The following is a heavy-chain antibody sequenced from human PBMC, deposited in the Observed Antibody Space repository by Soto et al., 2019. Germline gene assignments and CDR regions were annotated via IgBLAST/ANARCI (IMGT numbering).Heavy chain of an antibody. J-gene: IGHJ6*02. Sequence: SETLSLTCSVFGVSLSSGPFSWGWFCQPRGKVLDWIGTFYYSGSTHYNPSLASRVTISVDTSKNQFSLKVTSVTAADTAMYYCARLGGYCSSTSCYGYYGMDVWGQGTTVT. D-gene: IGHD2-2*01. V-gene: IGHV4-39*01. CDR2: FYYSGST. CDR1: GVSLSSGPFS. CDR3: ARLGGYCSSTSCYGYYGMDV.